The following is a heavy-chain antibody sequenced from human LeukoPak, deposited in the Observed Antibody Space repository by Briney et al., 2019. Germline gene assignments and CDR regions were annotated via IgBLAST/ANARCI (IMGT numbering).Heavy chain of an antibody. D-gene: IGHD1-26*01. CDR1: GGSISSYC. CDR2: IYYSGST. CDR3: ASSHSGSYPAFDP. Sequence: PSETLSLTCTVTGGSISSYCWSWIRQPPGKGLEWIGYIYYSGSTNYNPSLKSRVTISVDTSKNQFSLKLSSVTAADTAVYYCASSHSGSYPAFDPWGQGTLVTVSS. V-gene: IGHV4-59*08. J-gene: IGHJ5*02.